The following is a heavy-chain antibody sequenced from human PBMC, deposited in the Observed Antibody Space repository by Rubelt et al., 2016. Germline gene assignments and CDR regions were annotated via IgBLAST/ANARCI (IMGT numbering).Heavy chain of an antibody. CDR2: IHYSGST. V-gene: IGHV4-59*01. Sequence: QVQLQESGPGLVKPSETLSLTCTVSGGSISSYYWTWIRQPPGKGLEWIGYIHYSGSTNSNPSLKSRVTISVDTSKNQFSLRLGSVTAADTAVYYCAREHHDFWSGYSTQNFDYWGQGTLVTVSS. J-gene: IGHJ4*02. D-gene: IGHD3-3*01. CDR3: AREHHDFWSGYSTQNFDY. CDR1: GGSISSYY.